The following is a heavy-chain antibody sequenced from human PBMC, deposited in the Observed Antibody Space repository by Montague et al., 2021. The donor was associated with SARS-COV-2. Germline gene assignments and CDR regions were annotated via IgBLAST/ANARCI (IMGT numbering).Heavy chain of an antibody. V-gene: IGHV4-39*07. J-gene: IGHJ4*02. D-gene: IGHD3-9*01. CDR2: IYYSGST. CDR1: GGAISSSSYY. Sequence: SETLSLTPTVSGGAISSSSYYWGWIRQPPGKGLEWIGSIYYSGSTNYXPSLKSRVTISVDTSKNQFSLKLSSVTAADTAVYYCARSRENYNILTGYPYYFDYWGQGTLVTVSS. CDR3: ARSRENYNILTGYPYYFDY.